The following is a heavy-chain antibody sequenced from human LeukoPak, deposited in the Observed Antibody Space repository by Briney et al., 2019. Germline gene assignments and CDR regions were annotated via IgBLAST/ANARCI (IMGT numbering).Heavy chain of an antibody. V-gene: IGHV3-23*01. CDR3: AKEEEYYFDY. CDR1: GFTFDDYT. CDR2: ISKSGGST. Sequence: GGSLRLSCAASGFTFDDYTMHWVRQAPGKGLEWVSGISKSGGSTYYADSVKGRFTVSRDNSKNTLYLQMNSLRAEDTAVYYCAKEEEYYFDYWGQGALVTVSS. J-gene: IGHJ4*02.